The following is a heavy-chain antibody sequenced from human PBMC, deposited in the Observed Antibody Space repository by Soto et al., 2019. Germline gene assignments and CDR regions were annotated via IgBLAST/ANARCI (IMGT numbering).Heavy chain of an antibody. CDR1: GFTFSSYW. CDR2: IKQDGSEK. V-gene: IGHV3-7*04. J-gene: IGHJ6*02. CDR3: ARDQTSMTTAQVRYYGMDV. Sequence: GGSLRLSCAASGFTFSSYWMSWVRQAPGKGLEWVANIKQDGSEKYYVDSVKGRFTISRDNAKNSLYLQMNSLRAEDTAVYYCARDQTSMTTAQVRYYGMDVWGQGTTVTVSS. D-gene: IGHD4-17*01.